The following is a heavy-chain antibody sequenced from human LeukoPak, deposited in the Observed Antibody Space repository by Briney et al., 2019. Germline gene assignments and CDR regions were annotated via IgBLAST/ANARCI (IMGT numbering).Heavy chain of an antibody. J-gene: IGHJ3*02. D-gene: IGHD3-9*01. V-gene: IGHV1-3*01. CDR1: GYIFTDYS. CDR3: AREGYDILTGYYRAWRAFDI. Sequence: ASVKVSCKASGYIFTDYSIHWVRRAPGQGLEWMGWINAGNGKTKSSQSFQGRVTITRETSASTVFMELSSLRSEDTAVYYCAREGYDILTGYYRAWRAFDIWGQGTMVTVSS. CDR2: INAGNGKT.